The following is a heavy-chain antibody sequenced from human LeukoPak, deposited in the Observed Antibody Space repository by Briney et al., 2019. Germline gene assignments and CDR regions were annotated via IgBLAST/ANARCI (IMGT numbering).Heavy chain of an antibody. V-gene: IGHV1-18*01. D-gene: IGHD2-8*01. CDR2: ISAYNGNT. Sequence: ASVKVSCKASGYTFTSYGISWVRQAPGQGLEWMGWISAYNGNTNYAQKLQGRVTMTTDTSTSTAYMELRSLRSDDTAVYYCAREGLFVLMVYAIDYYYYGMDVWGQGTTVTVS. CDR3: AREGLFVLMVYAIDYYYYGMDV. CDR1: GYTFTSYG. J-gene: IGHJ6*02.